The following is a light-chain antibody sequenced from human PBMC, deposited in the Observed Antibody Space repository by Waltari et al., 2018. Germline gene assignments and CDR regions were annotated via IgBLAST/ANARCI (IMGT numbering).Light chain of an antibody. Sequence: QSVLTQPPSVSAAPGQRVTISCSGSSSNIGNNYVSWYQQVPGTAPKLLIYDKNKRPSGIPGRITGSKYGTSATLGITGLQAGDEADYYCGTWDSSLSAVVFGGGTKLTVL. J-gene: IGLJ2*01. CDR2: DKN. CDR1: SSNIGNNY. V-gene: IGLV1-51*01. CDR3: GTWDSSLSAVV.